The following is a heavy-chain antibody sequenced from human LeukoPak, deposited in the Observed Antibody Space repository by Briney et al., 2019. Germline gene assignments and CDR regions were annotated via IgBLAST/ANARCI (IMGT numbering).Heavy chain of an antibody. J-gene: IGHJ4*02. V-gene: IGHV3-23*01. CDR1: GFTFSSYA. D-gene: IGHD2-15*01. CDR3: AKGVCSGGSCYFDY. Sequence: PGGSLRLSCAASGFTFSSYAMSWVRQAPGKGLEWVSAISGSGGSTYYADSVKGRLTISRDNSKNTLYLQMNSLRAEDTAVYYCAKGVCSGGSCYFDYWGQGTLVTVSS. CDR2: ISGSGGST.